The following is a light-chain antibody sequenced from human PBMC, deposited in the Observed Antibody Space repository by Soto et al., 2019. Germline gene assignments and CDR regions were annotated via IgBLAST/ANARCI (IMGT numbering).Light chain of an antibody. Sequence: QPVLTQPPSASGTPGQRVTISCSGSSSNIGSNSVCWYQQLPGTAPKLLIYYNNQRPSGVPDRFSGSKSGTSASLAISGLRSEDEADYYCATWDDSLSGYVFGTGTQLTVL. J-gene: IGLJ1*01. CDR3: ATWDDSLSGYV. CDR2: YNN. CDR1: SSNIGSNS. V-gene: IGLV1-47*02.